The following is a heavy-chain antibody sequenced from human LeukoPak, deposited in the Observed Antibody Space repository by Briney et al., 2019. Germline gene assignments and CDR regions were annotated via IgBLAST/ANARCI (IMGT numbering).Heavy chain of an antibody. CDR2: IYYSGST. CDR1: GDSISTSNSY. V-gene: IGHV4-39*01. CDR3: AVGEYYDSSGYYSKVLDY. D-gene: IGHD3-22*01. J-gene: IGHJ4*02. Sequence: SETLSLTCTVSGDSISTSNSYWGWIRQPPGKGLEWIGSIYYSGSTYYNPSLKSRVTISVDTSKNQFSLKLSSVTAADTAVYYCAVGEYYDSSGYYSKVLDYWGQGTLVTVSS.